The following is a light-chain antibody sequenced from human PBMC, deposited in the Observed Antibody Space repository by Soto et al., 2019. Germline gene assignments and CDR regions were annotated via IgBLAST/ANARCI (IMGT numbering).Light chain of an antibody. CDR1: QTVSSNS. J-gene: IGKJ1*01. V-gene: IGKV3-20*01. CDR3: QQYGSPPRT. Sequence: EIVLTQSPGTLSLSPGERATLSCRASQTVSSNSLAWYLQKPGQAPRLLIYDASRRATGIPDRFSGSGSGTDFTLTISSLESEGFAVYYCQQYGSPPRTFGQGTKVDIK. CDR2: DAS.